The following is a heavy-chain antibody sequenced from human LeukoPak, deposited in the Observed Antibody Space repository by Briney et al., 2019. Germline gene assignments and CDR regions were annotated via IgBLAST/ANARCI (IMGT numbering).Heavy chain of an antibody. CDR1: GFTFSSYW. D-gene: IGHD5-24*01. J-gene: IGHJ4*02. Sequence: GGSLRLSCAASGFTFSSYWMTWVRQTPGKGLEWVANIRKDGGEQYYLDSVEGRFTISRDNAKNSLYLQMYSLRPEKTAVYYCARDKGYNSAYGGRGTLVSVCS. V-gene: IGHV3-7*01. CDR3: ARDKGYNSAY. CDR2: IRKDGGEQ.